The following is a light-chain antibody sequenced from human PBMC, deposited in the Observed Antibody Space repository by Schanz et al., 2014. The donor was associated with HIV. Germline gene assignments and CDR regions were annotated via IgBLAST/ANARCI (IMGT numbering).Light chain of an antibody. CDR1: SSDIGAWNL. CDR3: SSYTSSSTGV. J-gene: IGLJ3*02. CDR2: EVT. Sequence: QSALTQPASVSGSPGQSITISCAGTSSDIGAWNLVSWFQHRPGEAPKIVIFEVTKRPSGISTRFSGSKSDNAASLTISGLQAEDEADYYCSSYTSSSTGVFGGGTKLTVL. V-gene: IGLV2-14*02.